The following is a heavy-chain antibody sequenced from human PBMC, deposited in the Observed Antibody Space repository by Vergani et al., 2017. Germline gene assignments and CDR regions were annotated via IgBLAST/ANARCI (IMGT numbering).Heavy chain of an antibody. J-gene: IGHJ6*02. V-gene: IGHV4-34*01. CDR3: ARAGDHILTGPRGYYDGMDV. CDR1: GGSFSGYY. CDR2: INHSGST. D-gene: IGHD3-9*01. Sequence: QVQLQQWGAGLLKPSETLSLTCAVYGGSFSGYYWSWIRQPPGKGLEWIGEINHSGSTYYNPSLKSRVTISVDTSKNQFSLKLSSVTAADAAVYYCARAGDHILTGPRGYYDGMDVWGQGTTVTVSS.